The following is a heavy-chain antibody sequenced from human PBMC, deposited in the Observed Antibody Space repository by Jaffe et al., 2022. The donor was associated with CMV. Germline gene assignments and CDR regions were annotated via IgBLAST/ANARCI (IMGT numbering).Heavy chain of an antibody. CDR1: GDSITTSNYY. CDR2: ISYSGST. CDR3: SKKNGGTSRIDY. D-gene: IGHD1-1*01. J-gene: IGHJ4*02. Sequence: QQKLQESGPGLVKPSETLSLTCIVSGDSITTSNYYWGWIRLPPGKGLEWIGTISYSGSTDYSPSLKGRVSISVDTSKNQFSLRLYSVTAADTAVYYCSKKNGGTSRIDYWGQGTLVTVSS. V-gene: IGHV4-39*01.